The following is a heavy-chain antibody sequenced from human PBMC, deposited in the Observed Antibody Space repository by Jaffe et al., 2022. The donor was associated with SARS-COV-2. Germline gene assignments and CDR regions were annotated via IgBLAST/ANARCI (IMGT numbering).Heavy chain of an antibody. D-gene: IGHD3-3*01. Sequence: EVQLLESGGGLVQPGGSLRLSCAASGFTFSSYAMSWVRQAPGKGLEWVSAISGSGGSTYYADSVKGRFTISRDNSKNTLYLQMNSLRAEDTAVYYCAKEGYDFWSGYYKGGAFDYWGQGTLVTVSS. CDR3: AKEGYDFWSGYYKGGAFDY. J-gene: IGHJ4*02. CDR2: ISGSGGST. V-gene: IGHV3-23*01. CDR1: GFTFSSYA.